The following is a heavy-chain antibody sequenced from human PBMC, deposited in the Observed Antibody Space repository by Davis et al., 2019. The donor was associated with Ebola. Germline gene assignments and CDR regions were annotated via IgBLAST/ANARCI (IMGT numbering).Heavy chain of an antibody. Sequence: ASVKVSCLASGYTFTSYGITWVRQVPGHGLEWMGWNSSYSGDSSTAQNFQGRLTMTIDTSTNTAYMELRTLTSDDAAVYYCGSKSSGYYHEAFDIWGQGTMVTVSS. V-gene: IGHV1-18*01. D-gene: IGHD3-22*01. CDR1: GYTFTSYG. CDR2: NSSYSGDS. CDR3: GSKSSGYYHEAFDI. J-gene: IGHJ3*02.